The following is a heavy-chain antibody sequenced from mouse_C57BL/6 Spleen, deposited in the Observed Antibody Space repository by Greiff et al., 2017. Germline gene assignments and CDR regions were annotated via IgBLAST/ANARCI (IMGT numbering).Heavy chain of an antibody. J-gene: IGHJ1*03. CDR2: IHPNSGST. CDR1: GYTFTSYW. CDR3: AREVYDGSSYRWYFDV. D-gene: IGHD1-1*01. Sequence: QVHVKQPGAELVKPGASVKLSCKASGYTFTSYWMHWVKQRPGQGLEWIGTIHPNSGSTNYNEKFKSKATLTVDKSSSTAYMQLSSLTSEDSAVYYCAREVYDGSSYRWYFDVWGTGTTVTVSS. V-gene: IGHV1-64*01.